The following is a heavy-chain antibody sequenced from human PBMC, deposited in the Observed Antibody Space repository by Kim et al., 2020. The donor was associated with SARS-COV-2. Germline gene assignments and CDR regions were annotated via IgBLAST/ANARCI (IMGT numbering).Heavy chain of an antibody. D-gene: IGHD3-9*01. CDR1: GFTFSRYG. V-gene: IGHV3-30*02. Sequence: GGSLRLSCAASGFTFSRYGMNWVRQAPGKGLEWVAFILYDGSNQDYADSVKGRFTISRDNSKNTLYLQMNSLRIEDTAVYYCAKGILTAYSPYYYYYGMDVWGQGTTVTVSS. CDR3: AKGILTAYSPYYYYYGMDV. CDR2: ILYDGSNQ. J-gene: IGHJ6*02.